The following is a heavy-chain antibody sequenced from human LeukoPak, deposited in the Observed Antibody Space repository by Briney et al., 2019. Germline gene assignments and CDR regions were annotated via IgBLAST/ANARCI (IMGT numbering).Heavy chain of an antibody. J-gene: IGHJ4*02. Sequence: SETLSLTCTVSGGSISSYYWSWIRQPPGKGLEWIGYIYYSGSTNYNPSLKSRVTISVDTSKNQFSLKLSSVTAADTAVYYCAKESVLLWFGELLSEGEIDYWGQGTLVTVSS. CDR1: GGSISSYY. D-gene: IGHD3-10*01. CDR2: IYYSGST. CDR3: AKESVLLWFGELLSEGEIDY. V-gene: IGHV4-59*12.